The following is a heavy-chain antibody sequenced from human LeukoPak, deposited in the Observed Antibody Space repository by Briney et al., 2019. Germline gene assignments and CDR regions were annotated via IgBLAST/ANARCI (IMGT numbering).Heavy chain of an antibody. CDR3: AKDRYYDSSGYYMN. CDR2: ISWNSGSI. V-gene: IGHV3-9*03. CDR1: GFTFSSYA. J-gene: IGHJ4*02. Sequence: PGGSLRLSCAASGFTFSSYAMHWVRQAPGKGLEWVSGISWNSGSIGYADSVKGRFTISRDNAKNSLYLQMNSLRAEDMALYYCAKDRYYDSSGYYMNWGQGTLVTVPS. D-gene: IGHD3-22*01.